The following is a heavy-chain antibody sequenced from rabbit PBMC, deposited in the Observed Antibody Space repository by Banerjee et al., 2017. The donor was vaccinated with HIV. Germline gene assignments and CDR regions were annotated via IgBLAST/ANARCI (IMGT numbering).Heavy chain of an antibody. Sequence: QEQLEESGGDLVKPEGSLTLTCTASAFSFSNKYVMCWVRQAPGKGLEWIACINTISGDTVYATWAKGRFTISKASWTTVTLQMTSLTAADTATYFCTRDRDWTLDLWGPGTLVTVS. J-gene: IGHJ4*01. CDR2: INTISGDT. CDR3: TRDRDWTLDL. CDR1: AFSFSNKYV. D-gene: IGHD4-2*01. V-gene: IGHV1S45*01.